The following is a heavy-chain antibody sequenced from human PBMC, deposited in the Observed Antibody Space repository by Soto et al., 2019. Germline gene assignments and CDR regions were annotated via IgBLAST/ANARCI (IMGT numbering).Heavy chain of an antibody. V-gene: IGHV3-53*04. J-gene: IGHJ6*03. Sequence: GGSLRLSCAASGFTVSSNYMSWVRQAPGKGLEWVSVIYSGGSTYYADSVKGRFTISRHNSKNTLYLQMNSLRAEDTAVYYCARDLRNDYSNYGYYYMDVWGKGTTVTVSS. D-gene: IGHD4-4*01. CDR2: IYSGGST. CDR1: GFTVSSNY. CDR3: ARDLRNDYSNYGYYYMDV.